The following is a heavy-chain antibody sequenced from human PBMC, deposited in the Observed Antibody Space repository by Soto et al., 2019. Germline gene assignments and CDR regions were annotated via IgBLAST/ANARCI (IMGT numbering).Heavy chain of an antibody. CDR1: GYSFTSYW. CDR3: ARPWPQQPLDP. Sequence: GESLKISCKGVGYSFTSYWIVWVRQMPGEGLEWMGIIYPDDSDTRYNPSFQGHVTISADKSISTAYLQWSSLKASDTAMYYCARPWPQQPLDPWGQGTLVTVSS. J-gene: IGHJ5*02. CDR2: IYPDDSDT. D-gene: IGHD6-13*01. V-gene: IGHV5-51*01.